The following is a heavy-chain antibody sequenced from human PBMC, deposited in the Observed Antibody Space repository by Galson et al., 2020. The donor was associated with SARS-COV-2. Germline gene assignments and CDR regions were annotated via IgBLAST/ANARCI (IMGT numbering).Heavy chain of an antibody. CDR1: NFTFFTYT. CDR3: GKDRGYYSGIDAFDI. CDR2: IGPGGQTT. J-gene: IGHJ3*02. Sequence: GESLKISCAASNFTFFTYTMSWVRQAPGKGLEWVSAIGPGGQTTHYADSVRGRFTISRDNSKNTLYLHMNSLTAEDTAVYYCGKDRGYYSGIDAFDIWGQGTLVTVSS. V-gene: IGHV3-23*01. D-gene: IGHD3-22*01.